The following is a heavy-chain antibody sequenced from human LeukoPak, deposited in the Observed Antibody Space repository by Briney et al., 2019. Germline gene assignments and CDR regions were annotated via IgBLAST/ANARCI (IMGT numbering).Heavy chain of an antibody. D-gene: IGHD2-21*02. V-gene: IGHV1-8*01. J-gene: IGHJ3*02. Sequence: AASVKVSCKASGYTFTSYDINWVRQATGQGLEWMGWMNPNSGNTGYAQKFQGRVTMTRNTSISTAYMELSSLRSEDTAVYYCARDTRIVVVTPDDAFDIWGQGTMVTVSS. CDR3: ARDTRIVVVTPDDAFDI. CDR1: GYTFTSYD. CDR2: MNPNSGNT.